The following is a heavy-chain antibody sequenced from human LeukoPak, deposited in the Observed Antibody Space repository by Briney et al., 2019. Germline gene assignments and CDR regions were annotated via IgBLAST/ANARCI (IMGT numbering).Heavy chain of an antibody. Sequence: PGGSLRLSCAASVFTLRRYAMSWVRQAPGKGLEWVSGISYNGGSRFYADSVRGRFTISRDNSKNTVFLQMNSLRAEDTAVYYCVKASGLGDYPNYYYYGMDVWGQGTTVTVSS. CDR1: VFTLRRYA. V-gene: IGHV3-23*01. CDR3: VKASGLGDYPNYYYYGMDV. CDR2: ISYNGGSR. D-gene: IGHD3-10*01. J-gene: IGHJ6*02.